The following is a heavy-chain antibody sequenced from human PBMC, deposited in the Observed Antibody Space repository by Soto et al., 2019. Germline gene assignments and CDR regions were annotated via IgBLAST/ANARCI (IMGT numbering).Heavy chain of an antibody. CDR1: GGSFSGYY. D-gene: IGHD6-6*01. V-gene: IGHV4-34*01. J-gene: IGHJ4*02. CDR3: ARVYCRAAFTVRDRKGFDY. Sequence: SETLSLTCAVYGGSFSGYYWSWIRQPPGKGLEWIGEINHSGSTNYNPSPKSRATISVDPSKNKFSLKLSSFTAADTAVYYCARVYCRAAFTVRDRKGFDYWGQGTLVTVSS. CDR2: INHSGST.